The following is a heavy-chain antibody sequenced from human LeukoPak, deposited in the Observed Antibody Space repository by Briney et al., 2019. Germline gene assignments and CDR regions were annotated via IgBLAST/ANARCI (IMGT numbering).Heavy chain of an antibody. CDR1: GGSISSDEYY. J-gene: IGHJ4*02. D-gene: IGHD4-17*01. CDR2: IYYSGST. Sequence: PSETLSLTCTVSGGSISSDEYYWSWIRQHPGKGLEWIGYIYYSGSTYYNPSLKSRVTISVDTSKNQFSLKLSSVTAADTAVYYCARHDYGDYAIDYWGQGTLVTVSS. CDR3: ARHDYGDYAIDY. V-gene: IGHV4-31*03.